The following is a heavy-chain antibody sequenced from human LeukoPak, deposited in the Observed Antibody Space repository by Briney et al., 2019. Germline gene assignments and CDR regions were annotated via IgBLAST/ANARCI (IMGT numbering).Heavy chain of an antibody. J-gene: IGHJ4*02. CDR1: GYTFTGYY. CDR2: INPNSGGT. Sequence: GASVKVSCKASGYTFTGYYMHWVRQAPGQGLEWMGWINPNSGGTNYAQKFQGRVTMTRDTSISTAYMELSRLRSDDTAVYYCARDRAYSGYDGTFDYWGQGTLVTVSS. V-gene: IGHV1-2*02. CDR3: ARDRAYSGYDGTFDY. D-gene: IGHD5-12*01.